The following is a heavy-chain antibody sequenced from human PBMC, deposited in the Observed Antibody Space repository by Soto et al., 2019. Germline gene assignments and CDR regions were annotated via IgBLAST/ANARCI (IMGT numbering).Heavy chain of an antibody. Sequence: QVHLVQSGPEVKKPGSSVKVSCRASGGTFNSYTINWVRQAPGQGLEWMGRIIPILGLPNYAQNFQGRVTITADKSTTTAYMELSSLRSEDTAVYYCASHPGSSTYWGQGTLVTVSS. J-gene: IGHJ4*02. D-gene: IGHD6-13*01. CDR2: IIPILGLP. CDR3: ASHPGSSTY. CDR1: GGTFNSYT. V-gene: IGHV1-69*02.